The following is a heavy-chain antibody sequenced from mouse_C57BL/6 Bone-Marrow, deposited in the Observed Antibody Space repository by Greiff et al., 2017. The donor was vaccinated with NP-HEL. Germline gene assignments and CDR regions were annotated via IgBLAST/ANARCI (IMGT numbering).Heavy chain of an antibody. CDR3: ARAGVPYLDY. CDR1: GYTFTNYW. CDR2: IYPGGGYT. V-gene: IGHV1-63*01. Sequence: QVQLQQSGAELVRPGTSVKMSCKASGYTFTNYWIGWAKQRPGHGLEWIGDIYPGGGYTNYNEKFKGKATLTADKSSSTAYMQFSSLTSEDSAIYYCARAGVPYLDYGGQGTTLTVSS. J-gene: IGHJ2*01.